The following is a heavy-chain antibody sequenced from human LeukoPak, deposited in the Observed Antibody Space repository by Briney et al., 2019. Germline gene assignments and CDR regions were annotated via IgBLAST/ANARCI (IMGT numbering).Heavy chain of an antibody. V-gene: IGHV4-30-4*08. CDR2: IYYSGST. CDR1: GGSISSGDYY. Sequence: SETLSLTCTVSGGSISSGDYYWSWIRQPPGKGLEWIGYIYYSGSTYYNPSLKSRVTISVDTSKNQFSLKLSSVTAADTAVCYCARALHTPGWPYSGSPVRLFDYWGQGTLVTVSS. CDR3: ARALHTPGWPYSGSPVRLFDY. J-gene: IGHJ4*02. D-gene: IGHD1-26*01.